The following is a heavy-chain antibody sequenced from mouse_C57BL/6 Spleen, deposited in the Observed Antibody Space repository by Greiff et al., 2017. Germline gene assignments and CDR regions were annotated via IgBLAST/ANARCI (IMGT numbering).Heavy chain of an antibody. Sequence: VQRVESGAELASPGASVTLSCKASGYTFTDHIMNWVKKRPGPGLEWIGRIYPVSGETNYTQKFMGKATFSVDRSSSTVYMVLNSLTSEDPAVYYCGRSSLRGYAMDYWGQGTSVTVSS. D-gene: IGHD1-1*01. V-gene: IGHV1-11*01. CDR2: IYPVSGET. CDR1: GYTFTDHI. J-gene: IGHJ4*01. CDR3: GRSSLRGYAMDY.